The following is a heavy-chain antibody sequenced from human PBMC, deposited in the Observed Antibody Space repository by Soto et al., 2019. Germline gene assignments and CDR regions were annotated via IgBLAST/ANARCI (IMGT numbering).Heavy chain of an antibody. V-gene: IGHV1-69*06. J-gene: IGHJ4*02. CDR3: VRAGDVAARSRMYYFHY. D-gene: IGHD6-6*01. CDR2: IIATFGTP. Sequence: QVQLVQSGAEVKKPGSSVKVSCKTSGVTFSNYGFSWVRPARGQGLEWMGGIIATFGTPDYPQKFQDRVTITADISTGTIYMELSRLRSEDTAVYYCVRAGDVAARSRMYYFHYWGQGTQVTVSS. CDR1: GVTFSNYG.